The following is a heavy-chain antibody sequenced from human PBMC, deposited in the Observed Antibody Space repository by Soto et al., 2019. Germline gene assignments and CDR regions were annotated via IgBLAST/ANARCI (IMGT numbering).Heavy chain of an antibody. V-gene: IGHV1-69*06. CDR2: IIPIFGTA. D-gene: IGHD3-22*01. CDR1: GGTFSSYA. Sequence: QVQLVQSGAEVKKPGSSVKVSCKASGGTFSSYAISWVRQAPGQGFEWMGGIIPIFGTANYAQKFQGRVTITADKSTSTAYMELSSLRSEDTAVYYCARDGGGTYYYDSSGYGGFDYWGQGTLVTVSS. J-gene: IGHJ4*02. CDR3: ARDGGGTYYYDSSGYGGFDY.